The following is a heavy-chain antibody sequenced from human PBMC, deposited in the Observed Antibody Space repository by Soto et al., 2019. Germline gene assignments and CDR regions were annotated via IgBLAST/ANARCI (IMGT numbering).Heavy chain of an antibody. CDR3: ARDECCGDYAGGAFDI. CDR1: GFTFSSYA. D-gene: IGHD4-17*01. J-gene: IGHJ3*02. CDR2: ISGSGGST. Sequence: GGSLRLSCAASGFTFSSYAMSWVRQAPGKGLEWVSAISGSGGSTYYADSLKGRFTISRNNSKNMLYLQMNSLRAEDTVLYCCARDECCGDYAGGAFDIWGQGTMVTVSS. V-gene: IGHV3-23*01.